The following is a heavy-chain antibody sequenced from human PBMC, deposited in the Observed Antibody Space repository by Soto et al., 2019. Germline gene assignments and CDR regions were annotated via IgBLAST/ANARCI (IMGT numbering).Heavy chain of an antibody. Sequence: VASVKVSCKASGGTFSSYAISWVRQAPGQGLEWMGGIIPIFGAANYAQKFQGRVTITADESTSTAYMELSSLRSEDTAVYYCARARGILYGDYTKYYYGMDVWGQGTTVTVSS. V-gene: IGHV1-69*13. D-gene: IGHD2-8*01. CDR1: GGTFSSYA. J-gene: IGHJ6*02. CDR3: ARARGILYGDYTKYYYGMDV. CDR2: IIPIFGAA.